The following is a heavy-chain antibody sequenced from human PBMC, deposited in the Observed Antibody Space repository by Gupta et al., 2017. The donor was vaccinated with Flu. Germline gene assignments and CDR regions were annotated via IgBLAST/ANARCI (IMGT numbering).Heavy chain of an antibody. D-gene: IGHD6-19*01. CDR1: RSEA. CDR2: ISGMGGSK. CDR3: GKMLAVAGKNFDY. J-gene: IGHJ4*01. Sequence: RSEAMGWVRQCPGRGLGWVGVISGMGGSKCYADGGKGGFAISRDNSMNTLYVRMNRMRAEERAVYYCGKMLAVAGKNFDYWG. V-gene: IGHV3-23*01.